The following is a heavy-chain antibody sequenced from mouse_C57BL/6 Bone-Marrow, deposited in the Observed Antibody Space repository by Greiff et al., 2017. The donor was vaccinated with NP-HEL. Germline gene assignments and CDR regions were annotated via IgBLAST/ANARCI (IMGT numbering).Heavy chain of an antibody. D-gene: IGHD1-1*01. V-gene: IGHV1-26*01. Sequence: EVQLQQSGPELVKPGASVKISCKASGYTFTDYYMNWVKQSHGKSLEWIGDINPNNGGTSYNQKFKGKATLTVDKSSSTAYMELRSLTSEDSAVYYCARKGYYYGSSYVSWYFDVWGTGTTVTVSS. CDR1: GYTFTDYY. CDR2: INPNNGGT. J-gene: IGHJ1*03. CDR3: ARKGYYYGSSYVSWYFDV.